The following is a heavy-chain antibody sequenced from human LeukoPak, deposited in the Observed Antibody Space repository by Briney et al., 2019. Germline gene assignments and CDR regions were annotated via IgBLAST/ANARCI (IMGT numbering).Heavy chain of an antibody. CDR2: IHTSGTT. CDR3: ATGKPQRYSSGWYVKWLDP. J-gene: IGHJ5*02. D-gene: IGHD6-19*01. Sequence: SETLSLTCTVSGGSMSDYYWSFIRQSAGTGLEWLGRIHTSGTTWYNPSLKSRVTLSVDTSKNQFSLNLSSVTAADTAVYYCATGKPQRYSSGWYVKWLDPWGQGTLVTVSS. V-gene: IGHV4-4*07. CDR1: GGSMSDYY.